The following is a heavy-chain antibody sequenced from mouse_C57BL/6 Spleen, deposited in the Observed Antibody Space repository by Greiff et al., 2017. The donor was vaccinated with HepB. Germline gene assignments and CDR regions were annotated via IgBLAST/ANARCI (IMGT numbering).Heavy chain of an antibody. D-gene: IGHD1-1*01. J-gene: IGHJ1*03. V-gene: IGHV5-9*01. CDR1: GFTFSSYT. CDR2: ISGGGGNT. Sequence: EVQWVESGGGLVKPGGSLKLSCAASGFTFSSYTMSWVRQTPEKRLEWVATISGGGGNTYYPDSVKGRFTISRDNAKNTLYLQMSSLRSEDTALYYCARWGFYYGSRYWYFDVWGTGTTVTVSS. CDR3: ARWGFYYGSRYWYFDV.